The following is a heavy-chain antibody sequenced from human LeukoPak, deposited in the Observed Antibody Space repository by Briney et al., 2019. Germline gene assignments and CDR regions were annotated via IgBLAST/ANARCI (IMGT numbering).Heavy chain of an antibody. CDR1: GGSFSGYY. CDR3: ARGTWIQLFHNYFDY. V-gene: IGHV4-34*01. CDR2: INHSGST. J-gene: IGHJ4*02. D-gene: IGHD5-18*01. Sequence: NPSETLSLTCAVYGGSFSGYYWSWIRQPPGKGLEWIGEINHSGSTNYNPSLKSRVTISVDTSKNQFSLKLSSVTAADTAVYYCARGTWIQLFHNYFDYWGQGTLVTVSS.